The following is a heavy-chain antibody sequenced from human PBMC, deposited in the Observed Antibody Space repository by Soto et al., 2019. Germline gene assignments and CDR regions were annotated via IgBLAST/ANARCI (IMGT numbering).Heavy chain of an antibody. Sequence: GGSLRLSCAASGFTFSSYAMSWVRQAPGKGLEWVSAISGSGGSTYYADSVKGRFTISRDNSKNTLYLQMNSLRAEDTAVYYCAKDNPGRYGDYESTWFEPWGQGTLVTVSS. J-gene: IGHJ5*02. CDR3: AKDNPGRYGDYESTWFEP. CDR2: ISGSGGST. V-gene: IGHV3-23*01. D-gene: IGHD4-17*01. CDR1: GFTFSSYA.